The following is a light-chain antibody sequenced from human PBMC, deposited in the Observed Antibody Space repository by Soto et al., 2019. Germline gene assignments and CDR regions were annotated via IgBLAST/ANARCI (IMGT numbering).Light chain of an antibody. CDR3: QSYDSSLSGSV. Sequence: QSVLTQPPSVSGAPGQRVTISCTGSSSNIGAGYDVHWYQQLPGTAPKLLIYGNSNRPSGVPDLSSGSKSGTSASLAITGLQAEEEVDYYCQSYDSSLSGSVFGGGTKLTVL. V-gene: IGLV1-40*01. J-gene: IGLJ2*01. CDR1: SSNIGAGYD. CDR2: GNS.